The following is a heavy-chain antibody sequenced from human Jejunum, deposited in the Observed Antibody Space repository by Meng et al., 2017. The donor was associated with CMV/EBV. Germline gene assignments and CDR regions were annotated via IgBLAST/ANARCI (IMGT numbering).Heavy chain of an antibody. CDR1: GFAFNNDA. J-gene: IGHJ4*02. Sequence: AAAGFAFNNDASHWVRQAPGKGLEWVTLISYDGSNKFYADSVKGRFTISRDNSKNTVYVQMNSLRVEDTAMYFCARGYNYGPHDYWGQGTLVTVSS. CDR3: ARGYNYGPHDY. D-gene: IGHD5-18*01. V-gene: IGHV3-30-3*01. CDR2: ISYDGSNK.